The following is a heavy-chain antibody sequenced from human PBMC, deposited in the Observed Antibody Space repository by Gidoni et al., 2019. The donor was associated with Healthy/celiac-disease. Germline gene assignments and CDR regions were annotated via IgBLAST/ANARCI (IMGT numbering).Heavy chain of an antibody. CDR3: AKGPTGLDAFDI. Sequence: QVQLLESGGGVVQPGRSLRLSCSASVFTFSSYGMHWVRQAPGKGLELVAVISYDGSNKYYADAVKGRFTISRDNSKNTLYLQMNSLRAEDTAVYYCAKGPTGLDAFDIWGQGTMVTVSS. CDR2: ISYDGSNK. V-gene: IGHV3-30*18. J-gene: IGHJ3*02. CDR1: VFTFSSYG. D-gene: IGHD1-1*01.